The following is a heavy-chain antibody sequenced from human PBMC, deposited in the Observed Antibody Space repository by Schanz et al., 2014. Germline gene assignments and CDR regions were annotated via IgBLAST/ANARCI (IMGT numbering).Heavy chain of an antibody. V-gene: IGHV1-69*02. CDR1: GDTFSKYN. CDR2: IMPLRGIG. Sequence: QVQLVQSGPEVKKPGSSVKVSCQAFGDTFSKYNIMWVRQVPGQGLEWLGRIMPLRGIGNNAWKFQDRLTITADKSMNITCMELSSLGTEDTAVYYCTSLRRADPNGFDVWGQGTTVTVS. CDR3: TSLRRADPNGFDV. J-gene: IGHJ6*02. D-gene: IGHD6-19*01.